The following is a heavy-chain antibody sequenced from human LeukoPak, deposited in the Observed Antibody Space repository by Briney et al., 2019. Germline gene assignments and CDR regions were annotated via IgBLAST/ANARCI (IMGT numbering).Heavy chain of an antibody. CDR1: GFTFSSYS. D-gene: IGHD3-9*01. V-gene: IGHV3-21*01. CDR2: ISSSSSYI. J-gene: IGHJ4*02. Sequence: GGSLRLSCAASGFTFSSYSMNWVRQAPGKGLEWVSPISSSSSYIYYAESVKGRFTISRDNAKNSLYLQMNSLRAEDTAVYYCAREAELRYFDWLLGAELECYYFDYWGQGTLVTVSS. CDR3: AREAELRYFDWLLGAELECYYFDY.